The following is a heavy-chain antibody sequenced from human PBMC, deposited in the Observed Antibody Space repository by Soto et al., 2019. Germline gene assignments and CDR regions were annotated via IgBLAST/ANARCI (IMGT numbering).Heavy chain of an antibody. CDR1: GGTFSSYA. D-gene: IGHD3-22*01. CDR3: ATAGNYDSSGRDF. J-gene: IGHJ4*02. Sequence: SVKVSCKASGGTFSSYAISWVRQAPGQGLEWMGGIIPIFGTANYAQKFQGRVTITADESMSTAYMELRSLRSDDTAVYYCATAGNYDSSGRDFWGQGTLVTVSS. V-gene: IGHV1-69*13. CDR2: IIPIFGTA.